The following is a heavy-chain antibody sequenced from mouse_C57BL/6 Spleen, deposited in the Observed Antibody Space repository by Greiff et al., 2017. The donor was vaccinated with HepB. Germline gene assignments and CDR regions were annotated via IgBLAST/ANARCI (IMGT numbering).Heavy chain of an antibody. V-gene: IGHV5-4*01. CDR3: AREDGYHFDY. CDR1: GFTFSSYA. J-gene: IGHJ2*01. Sequence: EVQLQESGGGLVKPGGSLKLSCAASGFTFSSYAMSWVRQTPEKRLEWVATISDGGSYTYYPDNVKGRFTISRDNAKNNLYLQMSHLKSEDTAMYYCAREDGYHFDYWGQGTTLTVSS. D-gene: IGHD2-3*01. CDR2: ISDGGSYT.